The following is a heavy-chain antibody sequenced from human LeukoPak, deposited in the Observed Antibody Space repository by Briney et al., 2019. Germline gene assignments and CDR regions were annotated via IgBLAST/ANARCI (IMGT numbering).Heavy chain of an antibody. V-gene: IGHV4-59*01. CDR1: GGSISSYY. Sequence: SETLSLTCTVSGGSISSYYWSWIRQPPGKGLEWIGEINHSGSTNYNPSLKSRVTISVDTSKNQFSLKLSSVTAADMAVYYCAREKWELPGLDAFDIWGQGTMVTVSS. CDR2: INHSGST. J-gene: IGHJ3*02. D-gene: IGHD1-26*01. CDR3: AREKWELPGLDAFDI.